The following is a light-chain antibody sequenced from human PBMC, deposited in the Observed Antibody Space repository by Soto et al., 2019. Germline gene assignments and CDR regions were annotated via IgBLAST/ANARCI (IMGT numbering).Light chain of an antibody. CDR2: DVS. V-gene: IGKV3-20*01. Sequence: EIVLTQSPGTLSLSPGERATLSCRASQSVSSGYLAWYQQKPGQAPRLLIYDVSSRATGIPDRFSGSGSGTDFSLTISRLEPEDYAVYHCQQYGSSVGGTFGGGTKVDIK. CDR3: QQYGSSVGGT. CDR1: QSVSSGY. J-gene: IGKJ4*01.